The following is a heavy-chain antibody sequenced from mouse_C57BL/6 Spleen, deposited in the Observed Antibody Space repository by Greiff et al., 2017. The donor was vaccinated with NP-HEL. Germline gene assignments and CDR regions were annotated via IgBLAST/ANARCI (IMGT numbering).Heavy chain of an antibody. D-gene: IGHD1-1*01. CDR3: ARIKKILATYFDY. J-gene: IGHJ2*01. Sequence: QVQLQQSGAELVKAGASVKMSCKASGYTFTSYWMHWVKQRLGQGLEWFAETNPTNGRTYYNEKFKSKATLTVDKSSSTAYMLLSGPTFEDSAVYYCARIKKILATYFDYWRQGTTLTVSS. V-gene: IGHV1S81*02. CDR1: GYTFTSYW. CDR2: TNPTNGRT.